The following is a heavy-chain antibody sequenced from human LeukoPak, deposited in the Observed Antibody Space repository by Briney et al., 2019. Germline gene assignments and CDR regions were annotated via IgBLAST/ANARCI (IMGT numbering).Heavy chain of an antibody. Sequence: PGGSLRLSCAASGFTFSSYAMSWVRQAPGKGLEWVSAISGSGGSTYYADSVKGRFTISRDNSKNTLYLQMNSLRAEDTAVYYCAKDQGYSGYDPHSHFDYWGQGTPVTVSS. J-gene: IGHJ4*02. CDR3: AKDQGYSGYDPHSHFDY. D-gene: IGHD5-12*01. V-gene: IGHV3-23*01. CDR2: ISGSGGST. CDR1: GFTFSSYA.